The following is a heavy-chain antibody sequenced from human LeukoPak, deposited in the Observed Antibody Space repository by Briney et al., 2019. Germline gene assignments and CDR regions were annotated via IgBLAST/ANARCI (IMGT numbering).Heavy chain of an antibody. CDR2: ISSSSSYI. V-gene: IGHV3-21*01. CDR3: AREIVVVPAEYYFDY. Sequence: GGSLRLSCAASGFTFSSYSMNWVRQAPGKGLEWVSSISSSSSYIYYADSVKGRFTISRDNAKNSLYLQMNSLRAEDTAVYYCAREIVVVPAEYYFDYWGQGTLVTVSS. CDR1: GFTFSSYS. J-gene: IGHJ4*02. D-gene: IGHD2-2*01.